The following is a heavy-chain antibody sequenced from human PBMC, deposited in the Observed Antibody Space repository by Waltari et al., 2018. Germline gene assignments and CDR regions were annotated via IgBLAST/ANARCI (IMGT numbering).Heavy chain of an antibody. V-gene: IGHV1-2*02. CDR1: GYTFTGYY. CDR2: IDRNSGGT. Sequence: QVQLVQSGAEVKKPGASVKVSCKASGYTFTGYYMHWVRQAPGQGLEWMGWIDRNSGGTNYARKFQGRVTMTRDTSISTAYMELGRLRSDDTAVYYCARGPSLEVMDVWGKGTTVTVSS. D-gene: IGHD1-1*01. J-gene: IGHJ6*03. CDR3: ARGPSLEVMDV.